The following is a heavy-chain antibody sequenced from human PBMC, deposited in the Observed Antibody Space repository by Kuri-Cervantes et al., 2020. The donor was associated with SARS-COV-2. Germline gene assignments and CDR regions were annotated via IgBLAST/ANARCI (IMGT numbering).Heavy chain of an antibody. CDR1: GFTFSDYY. CDR2: ISGSGGST. Sequence: GESLKISCAASGFTFSDYYMKWVRQAPGKGLEWVSSISGSGGSTYYADSVKGRFTISRDNSKNTLYVQMNSLRAEDTAVYYCAKDPAGGLNWLDPWGQGTLVTVSS. D-gene: IGHD6-13*01. CDR3: AKDPAGGLNWLDP. J-gene: IGHJ5*02. V-gene: IGHV3-23*01.